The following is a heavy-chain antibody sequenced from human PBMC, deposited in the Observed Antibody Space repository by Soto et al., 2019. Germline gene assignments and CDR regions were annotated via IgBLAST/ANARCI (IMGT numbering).Heavy chain of an antibody. CDR2: INSDGTTT. J-gene: IGHJ4*02. CDR3: TKNLGSHNTDF. V-gene: IGHV3-74*01. CDR1: GFTFSRYW. D-gene: IGHD6-13*01. Sequence: EEQLVESGGGLVQPGGSLRLSCAASGFTFSRYWMHWVRQAPGKGLVWVSRINSDGTTTTYADSVKGRFTISRDNAKNTLYLQMNSLRAEDTAIYYCTKNLGSHNTDFWGQGTLVTVSS.